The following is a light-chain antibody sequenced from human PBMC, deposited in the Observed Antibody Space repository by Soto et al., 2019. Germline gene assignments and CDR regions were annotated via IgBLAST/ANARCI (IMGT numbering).Light chain of an antibody. Sequence: EIVFTQSPDTLSLSPGERATLSCRASQFFGSDYLAWYQQKPGQPPRLLIYGASRRATGIPDRFSGRGSGTDFTLTISSLEPEDFAMYYCQKYDGTGTFGQGTKVEIK. CDR1: QFFGSDY. V-gene: IGKV3-20*01. CDR2: GAS. J-gene: IGKJ1*01. CDR3: QKYDGTGT.